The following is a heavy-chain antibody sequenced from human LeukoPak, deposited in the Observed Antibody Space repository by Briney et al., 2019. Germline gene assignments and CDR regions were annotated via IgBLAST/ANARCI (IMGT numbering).Heavy chain of an antibody. CDR1: GFTFSTYA. Sequence: GGSLRLSCAASGFTFSTYAMHWVRQAPGKGLVWVSHINSDGSWTSYADSVKGRFTISKDNAKNTVYLQMNSLRAEDTAVYYCVSFYETYWGRGTLVTVSS. V-gene: IGHV3-74*01. CDR3: VSFYETY. D-gene: IGHD2/OR15-2a*01. J-gene: IGHJ4*02. CDR2: INSDGSWT.